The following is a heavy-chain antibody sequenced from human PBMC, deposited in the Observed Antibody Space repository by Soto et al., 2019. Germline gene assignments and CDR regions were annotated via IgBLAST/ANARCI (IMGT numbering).Heavy chain of an antibody. V-gene: IGHV3-15*01. CDR3: TTDLREVATPGSTHYYYMDV. Sequence: EVQLVESGGGLVKPGGTLRLSCAASGFTFSNAWMSWVRQAPGKGLEWVGRIKSKTDGGTTDYAAPVKGRFTISRDDSKNTLYLQMNSLKTEDTAVYYCTTDLREVATPGSTHYYYMDVWGKGTTVTVSS. D-gene: IGHD6-13*01. CDR2: IKSKTDGGTT. CDR1: GFTFSNAW. J-gene: IGHJ6*03.